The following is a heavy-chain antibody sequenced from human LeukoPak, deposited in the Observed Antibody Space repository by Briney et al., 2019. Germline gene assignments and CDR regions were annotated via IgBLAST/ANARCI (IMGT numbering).Heavy chain of an antibody. CDR1: GYTLTSYG. J-gene: IGHJ4*02. D-gene: IGHD3-16*01. CDR3: ARDVGRSYDLDY. V-gene: IGHV1-18*01. CDR2: ISAYNGNT. Sequence: ASVKDSCKASGYTLTSYGISWGRQAPEERLEWMGWISAYNGNTDYAQSLQGRVTMTIDTSTSTVYMELRSLRSDDPAVYYCARDVGRSYDLDYWGQGTLVTVSS.